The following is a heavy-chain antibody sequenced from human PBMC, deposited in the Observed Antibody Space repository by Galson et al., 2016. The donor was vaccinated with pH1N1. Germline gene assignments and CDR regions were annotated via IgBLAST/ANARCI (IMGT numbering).Heavy chain of an antibody. CDR3: AMCHGSETAPVWVDY. Sequence: QSGAEVKKPGESLKISCKGSGYSFTTSWIGWVRQVPGKGLEWMGIIYAGDSDTRYSPSFQGQVTISVDKSINTAYLQWSSLEASDTPMYSWAMCHGSETAPVWVDYWGQGPLVTVSS. CDR1: GYSFTTSW. CDR2: IYAGDSDT. D-gene: IGHD3-16*01. J-gene: IGHJ4*02. V-gene: IGHV5-51*01.